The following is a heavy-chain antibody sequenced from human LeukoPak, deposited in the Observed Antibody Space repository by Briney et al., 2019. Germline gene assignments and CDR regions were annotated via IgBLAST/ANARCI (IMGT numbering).Heavy chain of an antibody. Sequence: GGSLRLSRAASGFTFSNYEMNWVRQAPGKGLEWVSYISRSSGSSIYYADSVKGRFTISRDNAKNSLYLQMNSLRAEDTAVYYCARDSSGWYYFDYWGQGILVTVSS. CDR2: ISRSSGSSI. J-gene: IGHJ4*02. CDR3: ARDSSGWYYFDY. V-gene: IGHV3-48*03. D-gene: IGHD6-19*01. CDR1: GFTFSNYE.